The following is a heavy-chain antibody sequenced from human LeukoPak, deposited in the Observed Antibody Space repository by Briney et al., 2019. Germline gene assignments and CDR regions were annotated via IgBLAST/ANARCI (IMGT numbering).Heavy chain of an antibody. J-gene: IGHJ6*02. CDR2: ISGSGGST. Sequence: PGGSLRLSCAASGFTFSSYAMSWVRQAPGKGLEWVSAISGSGGSTYYADSVKGRFTISRDNSKNTLYLQMNSLRAEDTAVYYCAKDASLWSGELSHHYYYYGMDVWGQGTTVTVSS. D-gene: IGHD3-10*01. CDR1: GFTFSSYA. V-gene: IGHV3-23*01. CDR3: AKDASLWSGELSHHYYYYGMDV.